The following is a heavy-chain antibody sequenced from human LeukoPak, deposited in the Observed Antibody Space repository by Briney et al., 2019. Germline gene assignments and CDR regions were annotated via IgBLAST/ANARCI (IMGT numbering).Heavy chain of an antibody. CDR1: GASVSSYY. CDR3: TRDNGGDWYAFDI. J-gene: IGHJ3*02. Sequence: PSETLSLTCSVSGASVSSYYWSWIRQPAGKGLEWIGRIYTSGSTNYNPSLKSRVTMSVDTSKNQFSLKLTSVNAADTALYHCTRDNGGDWYAFDIWGQGTVITVSS. D-gene: IGHD2-21*02. V-gene: IGHV4-4*07. CDR2: IYTSGST.